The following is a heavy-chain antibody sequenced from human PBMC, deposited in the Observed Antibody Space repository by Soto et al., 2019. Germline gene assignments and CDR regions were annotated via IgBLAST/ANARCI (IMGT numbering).Heavy chain of an antibody. J-gene: IGHJ4*02. V-gene: IGHV3-7*01. Sequence: GGSLRFSCAASGFTFSTYWVDWVRQTPGKGLEWVANINQDGSEKNYVDSVKGRFTIYRDNAKNSLYLQMSSLTAEDSALYYCSRSLDSWGQGTLVTVSS. CDR3: SRSLDS. CDR1: GFTFSTYW. CDR2: INQDGSEK.